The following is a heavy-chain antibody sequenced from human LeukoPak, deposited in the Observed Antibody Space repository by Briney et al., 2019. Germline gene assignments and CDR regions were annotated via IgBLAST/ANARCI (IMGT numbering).Heavy chain of an antibody. J-gene: IGHJ4*02. CDR1: GYTFTGYY. CDR3: AFGGSSGGYYFDY. D-gene: IGHD1-26*01. V-gene: IGHV1-2*02. CDR2: INPNSGGT. Sequence: ASVKVSCKASGYTFTGYYMHWVRQAPGQGFEGMGWINPNSGGTNYAQKFQGRVTMTRDTSISTAYMELSRLRSDDTAVYYCAFGGSSGGYYFDYWGQGTLVTVSS.